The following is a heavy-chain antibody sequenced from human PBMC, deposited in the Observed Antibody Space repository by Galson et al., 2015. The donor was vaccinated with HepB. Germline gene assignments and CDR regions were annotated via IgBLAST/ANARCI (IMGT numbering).Heavy chain of an antibody. CDR1: GFTFSSYA. J-gene: IGHJ1*01. CDR2: ISERGGYT. Sequence: SLRLSCAASGFTFSSYAMTWVRQAPGKGLEWVSSISERGGYTDYADSVKGRFTISRDNSKNTLFLQMHSLRADDTAVYYCAKHEGQHWGQGTRVTVSS. V-gene: IGHV3-23*01. CDR3: AKHEGQH.